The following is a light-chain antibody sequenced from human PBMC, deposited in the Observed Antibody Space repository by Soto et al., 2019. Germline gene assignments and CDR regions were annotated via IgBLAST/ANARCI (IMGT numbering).Light chain of an antibody. J-gene: IGKJ1*01. CDR2: AAS. CDR1: QSISNY. V-gene: IGKV1-39*01. Sequence: DIQMTQSPSSLSASVGDRVTITCRASQSISNYLNWYQQKPGKAPKLLMFAASSLQSEVPSRFSGGGSGTDFTLTISSLQPEDFANYYCQQSYSTPRTFGQGTKVEIK. CDR3: QQSYSTPRT.